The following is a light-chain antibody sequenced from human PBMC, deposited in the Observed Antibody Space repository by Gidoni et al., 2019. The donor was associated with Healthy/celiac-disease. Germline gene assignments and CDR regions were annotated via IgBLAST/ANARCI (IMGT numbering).Light chain of an antibody. CDR2: AAS. J-gene: IGKJ4*01. Sequence: DIQLTQSPSFLSASVGDRVTITCRASQGISSYLAWYQQKPGKAPKLLIYAASPLQSGVPSRFSGSGSGTEFTLTSSSLQPEDFATYYCQQLNSYPPTFXGXTKVEIK. CDR3: QQLNSYPPT. CDR1: QGISSY. V-gene: IGKV1-9*01.